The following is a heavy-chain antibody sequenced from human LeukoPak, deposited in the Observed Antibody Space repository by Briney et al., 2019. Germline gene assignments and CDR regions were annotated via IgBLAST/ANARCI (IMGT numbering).Heavy chain of an antibody. J-gene: IGHJ4*02. CDR1: GFTFSSYA. Sequence: TGGSLRLSCAASGFTFSSYAMTWVRQAPGKGLEWVGRIRSKTHGEAIDYAAPARGRFTISRDDSKNTLYLQLNSLKTEDTAVYYCVTEFIIAVTGNDYWGQGSLVTVSS. D-gene: IGHD6-19*01. CDR2: IRSKTHGEAI. CDR3: VTEFIIAVTGNDY. V-gene: IGHV3-15*01.